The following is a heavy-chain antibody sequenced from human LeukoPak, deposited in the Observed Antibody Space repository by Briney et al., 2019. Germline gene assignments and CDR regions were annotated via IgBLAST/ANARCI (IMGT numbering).Heavy chain of an antibody. CDR2: IKQDGSEK. D-gene: IGHD5-18*01. Sequence: GALRLSCAASGFTFSSYWMSWVRQAPGKGLEWVANIKQDGSEKYYVDSVKGRFTISRDNAKNLLYLQMNSLRAEDTAVYYCARDVRYSYGNNWFDPWGQGTLVTVSS. J-gene: IGHJ5*02. CDR3: ARDVRYSYGNNWFDP. CDR1: GFTFSSYW. V-gene: IGHV3-7*01.